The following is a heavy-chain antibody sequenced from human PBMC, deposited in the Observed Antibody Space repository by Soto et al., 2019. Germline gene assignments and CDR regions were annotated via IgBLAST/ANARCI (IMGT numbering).Heavy chain of an antibody. V-gene: IGHV4-59*01. CDR1: GGSISSYY. D-gene: IGHD3-3*01. J-gene: IGHJ6*02. CDR2: IYYSGST. CDR3: ARDNRFLEWFPEHPYYYYGMDV. Sequence: SETLSLTCTVSGGSISSYYWSWIRQPPGKGLEWIGYIYYSGSTNYNPSLKSRVTISVDTSKNQFSLKLSSVTAADTAVYYCARDNRFLEWFPEHPYYYYGMDVWGQGTTVTVS.